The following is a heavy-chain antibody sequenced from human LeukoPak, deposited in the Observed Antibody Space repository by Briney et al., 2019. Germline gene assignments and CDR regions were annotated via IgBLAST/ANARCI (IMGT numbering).Heavy chain of an antibody. CDR1: GGSISSSNW. CDR2: IYYSGST. D-gene: IGHD3-3*01. J-gene: IGHJ4*02. V-gene: IGHV4-28*06. Sequence: SETLSLTCTVSGGSISSSNWWGWIRQPPGKGLEWIGYIYYSGSTNYNPSLKSRVTMSVDTSKNQFSLKLSSVTALDTAVYYCATGLTIFGVVGYWGQGTLVTVSS. CDR3: ATGLTIFGVVGY.